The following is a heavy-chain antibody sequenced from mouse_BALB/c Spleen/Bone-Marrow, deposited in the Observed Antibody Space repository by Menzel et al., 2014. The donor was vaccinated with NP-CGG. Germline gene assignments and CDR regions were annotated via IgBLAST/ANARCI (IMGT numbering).Heavy chain of an antibody. CDR1: GYTFTSYY. V-gene: IGHV1S56*01. CDR2: IYPGNVNT. Sequence: QVQLKESGPELVKPGASVRISCKASGYTFTSYYIHWVKQRPGQGLEWIGWIYPGNVNTKYNEKFKGKATPTADKSSSTAYMQLSSLTSEDSAVYFCARWPYYWGQGTTLTVSS. J-gene: IGHJ2*01. CDR3: ARWPYY.